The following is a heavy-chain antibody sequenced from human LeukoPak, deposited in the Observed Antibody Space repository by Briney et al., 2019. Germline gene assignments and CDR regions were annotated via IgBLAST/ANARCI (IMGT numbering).Heavy chain of an antibody. CDR2: ITSSSSYT. Sequence: PGGSLRLSCAASGFSFSDYYMSWIRQAPGKGLEWVSYITSSSSYTNYADSVRGRFTISRDNAKNLLYLQMSSLRAEDTAVYYCAAWYSSSFPFDYWGQGTLVTVSS. D-gene: IGHD6-13*01. CDR1: GFSFSDYY. V-gene: IGHV3-11*03. J-gene: IGHJ4*02. CDR3: AAWYSSSFPFDY.